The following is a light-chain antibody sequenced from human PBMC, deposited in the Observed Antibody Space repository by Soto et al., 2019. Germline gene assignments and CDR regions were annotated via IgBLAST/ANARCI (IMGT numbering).Light chain of an antibody. CDR1: SSNIGRYT. CDR3: AAWDDSLNGHLV. Sequence: QSVLTQPPSASGTPGQRVTSSCSGGSSNIGRYTVNWYQQLPGTAPKLLMYNNNQRPSGVPDRFSGSKSGTSASLAISGLQSDDETHYYCAAWDDSLNGHLVFGGGTKLTVL. V-gene: IGLV1-44*01. CDR2: NNN. J-gene: IGLJ2*01.